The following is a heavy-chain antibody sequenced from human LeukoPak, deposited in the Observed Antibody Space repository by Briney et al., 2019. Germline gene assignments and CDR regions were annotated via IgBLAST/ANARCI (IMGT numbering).Heavy chain of an antibody. J-gene: IGHJ4*02. V-gene: IGHV3-66*01. D-gene: IGHD3-16*01. Sequence: GGSLRLSCAASGFAFSDSFMNWVRQAPGKGLEWVSVIYSGGDTHYAESVKDRFIISRDNSNNMVYLQMDSLRAEDTAVYYCARMIRDKDSLDYWGQGTLATVSS. CDR2: IYSGGDT. CDR3: ARMIRDKDSLDY. CDR1: GFAFSDSF.